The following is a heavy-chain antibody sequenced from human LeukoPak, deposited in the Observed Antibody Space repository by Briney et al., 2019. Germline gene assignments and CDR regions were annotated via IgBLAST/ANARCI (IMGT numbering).Heavy chain of an antibody. V-gene: IGHV4-34*01. D-gene: IGHD3-22*01. CDR2: INHSGST. J-gene: IGHJ4*02. Sequence: SETLSRTCAVYGGSFSSYYWSWIRQPPGKGLEWIGEINHSGSTNYNPSLKSRVTISVDTSKNQFSLKLSSVTAADTAVYYCARGDYYDSSGYFIDYWGQGTLVTVSS. CDR3: ARGDYYDSSGYFIDY. CDR1: GGSFSSYY.